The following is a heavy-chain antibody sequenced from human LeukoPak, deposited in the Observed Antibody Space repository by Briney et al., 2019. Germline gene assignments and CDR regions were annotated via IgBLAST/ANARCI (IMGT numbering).Heavy chain of an antibody. V-gene: IGHV1-18*01. CDR2: IGAYNGYT. J-gene: IGHJ4*02. D-gene: IGHD1/OR15-1a*01. CDR3: ARVGTGTRSFDS. Sequence: ASVKVSCKTSGYTFTTYDINWVRQAPGQGREWMGRIGAYNGYTNYGQKFQGRVTMTTDTSTNTAYMELRSLRSDDTAVYYCARVGTGTRSFDSWGQGTLVTVSS. CDR1: GYTFTTYD.